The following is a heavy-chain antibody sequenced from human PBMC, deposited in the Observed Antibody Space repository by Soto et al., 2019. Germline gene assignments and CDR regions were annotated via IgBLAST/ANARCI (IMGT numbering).Heavy chain of an antibody. CDR3: ARGVGSSPPRY. CDR2: VYDNGRP. D-gene: IGHD3-9*01. Sequence: SETLSLTCTISGGSISVCYWSWIRQSPRQGLEWIGYVYDNGRPYYSHSLKSRVTISADTSKNQISLKLTSATAADTAVYYCARGVGSSPPRYWGRGTLVTVSS. CDR1: GGSISVCY. V-gene: IGHV4-59*01. J-gene: IGHJ4*02.